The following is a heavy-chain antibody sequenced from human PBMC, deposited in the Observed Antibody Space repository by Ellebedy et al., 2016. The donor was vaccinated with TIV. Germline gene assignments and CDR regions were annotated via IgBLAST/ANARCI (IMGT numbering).Heavy chain of an antibody. CDR3: ARVGGYYGSGSYVVGC. D-gene: IGHD3-10*01. CDR2: IFYSGIT. J-gene: IGHJ4*02. CDR1: GFTFSSYSMN. V-gene: IGHV4-59*04. Sequence: GSLRLSXAASGFTFSSYSMNWVRQPPGKGLEWIGNIFYSGITYYNPSLKSRVTLSVDTSKNQFSLKLSSVTAADTAVYYCARVGGYYGSGSYVVGCWGQGTLVTVSS.